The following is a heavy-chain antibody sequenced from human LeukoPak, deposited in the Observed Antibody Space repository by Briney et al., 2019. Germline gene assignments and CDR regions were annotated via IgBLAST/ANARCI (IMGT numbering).Heavy chain of an antibody. D-gene: IGHD6-13*01. J-gene: IGHJ4*02. V-gene: IGHV1-69*04. CDR2: IIPILGIA. CDR1: GGTFSSYA. CDR3: ARDWVKPEYSSSWYYFDY. Sequence: SVKVSCKASGGTFSSYAISWVRQAPGQGLEWMGRIIPILGIANYAQKFQGRVTITADKSTSTAYMELSSLRSEDTAVYDCARDWVKPEYSSSWYYFDYWGQGTLVTVSS.